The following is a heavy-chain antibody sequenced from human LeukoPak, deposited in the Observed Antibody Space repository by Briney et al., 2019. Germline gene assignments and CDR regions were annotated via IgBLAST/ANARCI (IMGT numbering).Heavy chain of an antibody. CDR1: GFTFSSYE. V-gene: IGHV3-48*03. Sequence: GGSLRLSCAASGFTFSSYEMNWVRQAPGKGLEWVSYISSSGSTIYYADSVKGRFTISRDNAKNSLYLQMNSLRAEDTAVYYCASRMITFGGVTAPIFDYWGQGTLVTVSS. J-gene: IGHJ4*02. CDR2: ISSSGSTI. D-gene: IGHD3-16*01. CDR3: ASRMITFGGVTAPIFDY.